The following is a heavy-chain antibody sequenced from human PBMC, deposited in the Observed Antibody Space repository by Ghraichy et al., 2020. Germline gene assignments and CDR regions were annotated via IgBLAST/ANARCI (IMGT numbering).Heavy chain of an antibody. Sequence: SETLSLTCAVYGGSFSGYYWSWIRQPPGKGLEWIGEINHSGSTNYNPSLKSRVTISVDTSKNQFSLKLSSVTAADTAVYYCVARPYSGSYTARGGFDYWGQGTLVTVSS. CDR1: GGSFSGYY. V-gene: IGHV4-34*01. D-gene: IGHD1-26*01. J-gene: IGHJ4*02. CDR2: INHSGST. CDR3: VARPYSGSYTARGGFDY.